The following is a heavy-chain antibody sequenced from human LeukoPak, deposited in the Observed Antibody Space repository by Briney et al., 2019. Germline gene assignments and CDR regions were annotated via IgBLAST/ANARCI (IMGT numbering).Heavy chain of an antibody. J-gene: IGHJ4*02. D-gene: IGHD3-3*01. CDR3: TTRSGDFWSGFVN. V-gene: IGHV1-24*01. Sequence: ASVKVSCKVSGNSLSELSIQWVRQAPGKGLECMGGFDPEEAKMVYAQNLQGRVTMTEDTSTQTAYMELSGLTSDDTAVYYCTTRSGDFWSGFVNWGQGTLVTVSS. CDR2: FDPEEAKM. CDR1: GNSLSELS.